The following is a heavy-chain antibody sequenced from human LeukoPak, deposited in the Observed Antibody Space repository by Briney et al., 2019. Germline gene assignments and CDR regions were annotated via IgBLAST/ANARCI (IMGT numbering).Heavy chain of an antibody. V-gene: IGHV5-10-1*01. J-gene: IGHJ4*02. Sequence: GESLKISCKGSGYIFTSYWIDWVRQMPGKGLEWMGRIDPSDSYTNYSPSFQGHVTISADKSISTAYLQWSSLKASDTAMYYCARGGDELLWYWGQGTLVTVSA. D-gene: IGHD2-15*01. CDR3: ARGGDELLWY. CDR2: IDPSDSYT. CDR1: GYIFTSYW.